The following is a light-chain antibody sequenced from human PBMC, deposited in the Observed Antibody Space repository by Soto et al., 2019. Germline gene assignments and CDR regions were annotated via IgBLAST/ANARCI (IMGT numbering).Light chain of an antibody. J-gene: IGKJ5*01. CDR1: HSVSSSY. Sequence: EVVFTQSPGTLSLSPLERSTLSCMSSHSVSSSYLALYQQKPGQAPRLLIYFSSSRATGIPDRFSGSGSGTDFNLTISRLEPEDFAAYYCQQYGSSPIAFGQGTRLEIK. CDR2: FSS. CDR3: QQYGSSPIA. V-gene: IGKV3-20*01.